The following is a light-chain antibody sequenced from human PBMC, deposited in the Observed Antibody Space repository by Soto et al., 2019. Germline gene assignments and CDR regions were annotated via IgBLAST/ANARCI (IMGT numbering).Light chain of an antibody. V-gene: IGKV3-20*01. CDR3: QQYGSSPT. J-gene: IGKJ1*01. CDR1: QSVSSSY. Sequence: EIGLTHSPRPLSLSPGERATLSSGASQSVSSSYLAWYQQKPGQAPRLIIYGASSRATGIPDRFSGSGSGTDFTPTISRLEPEDFAVDDCQQYGSSPTFGQGTKVDIK. CDR2: GAS.